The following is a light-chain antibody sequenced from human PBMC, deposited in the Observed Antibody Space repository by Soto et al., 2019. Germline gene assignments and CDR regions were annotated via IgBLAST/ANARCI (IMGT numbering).Light chain of an antibody. CDR1: SSDVGGYNY. CDR3: CSYAGSYYYV. CDR2: DVS. V-gene: IGLV2-11*01. Sequence: QSGQGHPLSVSGSPGHSVTISCTGTSSDVGGYNYVSWYQEQPGKAPKLMIYDVSKRPSGVPDRFSGPKSGNTASLTISGLQAEDEADYYCCSYAGSYYYVFGTGTKVTAL. J-gene: IGLJ1*01.